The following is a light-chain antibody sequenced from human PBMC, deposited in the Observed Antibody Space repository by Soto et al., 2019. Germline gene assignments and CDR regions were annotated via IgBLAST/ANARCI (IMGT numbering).Light chain of an antibody. CDR2: GAS. CDR1: QTINSNY. Sequence: EIGLTQSPGTLSLSPGERATLSCRASQTINSNYLVWFQQKPGQAPRLLIYGASSRANGIPDRFSGSGSATDFTLTISSLEPEDFEAYYCQQCDRSPWTLAQGTNVDIK. J-gene: IGKJ1*01. CDR3: QQCDRSPWT. V-gene: IGKV3-20*01.